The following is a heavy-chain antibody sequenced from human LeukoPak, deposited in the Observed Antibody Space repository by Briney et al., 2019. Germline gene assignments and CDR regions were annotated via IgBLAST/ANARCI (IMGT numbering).Heavy chain of an antibody. Sequence: GGSLRLSCAASGFTFSSYDMHWVRQATGKGLEWVSAIGTAGDTYYPGSVKGRFTISRENAKNSLYLQMNSLRAEDTATYYCARIQLYHGDFDSWGQGTLVTVSS. CDR1: GFTFSSYD. D-gene: IGHD1-1*01. V-gene: IGHV3-13*01. J-gene: IGHJ4*02. CDR2: IGTAGDT. CDR3: ARIQLYHGDFDS.